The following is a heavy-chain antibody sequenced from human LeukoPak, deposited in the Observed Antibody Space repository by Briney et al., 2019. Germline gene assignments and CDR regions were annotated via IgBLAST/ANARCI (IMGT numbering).Heavy chain of an antibody. CDR1: GFTFSSYG. J-gene: IGHJ6*04. V-gene: IGHV3-30*18. CDR3: AELGITMIGGV. CDR2: ISYDGSNK. Sequence: GGSLRLSCAASGFTFSSYGMHWVRQAPGRGLEWVAVISYDGSNKYYADSVKGRFTISRDNSKNTLYLQMNSLRAEDTAVYYCAELGITMIGGVWGKGTTVTISS. D-gene: IGHD3-10*02.